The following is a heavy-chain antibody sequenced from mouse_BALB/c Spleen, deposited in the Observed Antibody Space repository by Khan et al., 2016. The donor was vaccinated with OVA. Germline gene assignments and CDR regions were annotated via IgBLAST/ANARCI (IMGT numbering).Heavy chain of an antibody. CDR3: VRDGAYHRNDGWFAY. V-gene: IGHV1-4*01. Sequence: VQLQESGAELARPGASVKMSCKASGYTFTSYTIHWIKKRPGQGLEWIGYINPSTGYTNYNQKFKGKATLTTDKSSTTAYLQLSSLTSDDSAVYNCVRDGAYHRNDGWFAYWGQGTRVTVSA. J-gene: IGHJ3*01. D-gene: IGHD2-14*01. CDR1: GYTFTSYT. CDR2: INPSTGYT.